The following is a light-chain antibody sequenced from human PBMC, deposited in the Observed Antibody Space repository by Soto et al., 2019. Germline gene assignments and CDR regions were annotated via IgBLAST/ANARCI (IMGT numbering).Light chain of an antibody. J-gene: IGKJ5*01. CDR1: QDISNY. V-gene: IGKV1-33*01. Sequence: DIQMTQSPSSLSASVGDRVTITCQASQDISNYLNWYQQKPGKAPKLLMYDASNLETGVPSRFSGSGSGTDFTFTISSLLPEDFATYYCQQYDSLPFTFGQGTRLEIK. CDR3: QQYDSLPFT. CDR2: DAS.